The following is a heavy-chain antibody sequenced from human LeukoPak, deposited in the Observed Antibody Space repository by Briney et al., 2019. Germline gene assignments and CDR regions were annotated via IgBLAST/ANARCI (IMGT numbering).Heavy chain of an antibody. CDR1: SGSFSDYY. Sequence: SETLSLTCAVYSGSFSDYYWSWIRQPPGKGLEWIGEINHSGSTNYNPSLKSRVTISVDTSKIQFSLKLTSVTVADTAVYYCARHYGPWGQGTLVTVSS. J-gene: IGHJ5*02. CDR2: INHSGST. CDR3: ARHYGP. V-gene: IGHV4-34*01. D-gene: IGHD3-16*01.